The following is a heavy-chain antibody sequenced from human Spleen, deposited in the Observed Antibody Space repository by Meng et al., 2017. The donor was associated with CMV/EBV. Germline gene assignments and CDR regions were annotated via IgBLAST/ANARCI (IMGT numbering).Heavy chain of an antibody. V-gene: IGHV4-34*01. Sequence: GSLRLSCAVYGASFTGHYWSWTRQPPGKGLEWIGEINESGNTDYSPSLKSRVTISIDASKNHFSLKLSSVTAADTAVYYCARLAYSNSPLDYWGQGTLVTVSS. CDR3: ARLAYSNSPLDY. CDR1: GASFTGHY. J-gene: IGHJ4*02. D-gene: IGHD4-11*01. CDR2: INESGNT.